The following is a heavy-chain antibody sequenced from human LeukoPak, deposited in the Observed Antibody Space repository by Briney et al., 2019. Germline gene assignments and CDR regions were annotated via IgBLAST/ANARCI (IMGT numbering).Heavy chain of an antibody. D-gene: IGHD4-17*01. V-gene: IGHV3-23*01. CDR2: ISGSGGST. CDR3: VRVGGDYVAQYYFDC. CDR1: GFTFSSYA. J-gene: IGHJ4*02. Sequence: GGSLRLSCAASGFTFSSYAVSWVRQAPGKGLEWVSAISGSGGSTYYADSVKGRFTISRDNSKNTLYLRMNSLRAEDTAVYYCVRVGGDYVAQYYFDCWGQGTLVTVSS.